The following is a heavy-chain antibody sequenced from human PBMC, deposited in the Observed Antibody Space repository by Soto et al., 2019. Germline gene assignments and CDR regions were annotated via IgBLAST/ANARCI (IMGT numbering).Heavy chain of an antibody. Sequence: PGGSLRLSCAASGFTFSSYAMSWVRQAPGKGLEWVSAISGSGGSTYYADSVKGRFTISRDNSKNTLYLQMNSLRAEDTAVYYCAKRPRITMIVVVTTTDGYWGQGTLVTVSS. CDR3: AKRPRITMIVVVTTTDGY. J-gene: IGHJ4*02. D-gene: IGHD3-22*01. CDR1: GFTFSSYA. CDR2: ISGSGGST. V-gene: IGHV3-23*01.